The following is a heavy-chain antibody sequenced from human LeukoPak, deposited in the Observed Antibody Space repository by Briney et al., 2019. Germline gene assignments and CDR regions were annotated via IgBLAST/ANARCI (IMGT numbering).Heavy chain of an antibody. J-gene: IGHJ4*02. Sequence: PGGSLRLSCAASGFTFSSYEMNWVRQAPGKGLEWVSYISSSGSTKYYADSVKGRFTISRDNAKNSLYLQMNSLRAEDTAVYYCAREYGDPRLRYFDHWGQGTLVTVSS. CDR3: AREYGDPRLRYFDH. V-gene: IGHV3-48*03. CDR2: ISSSGSTK. D-gene: IGHD4-17*01. CDR1: GFTFSSYE.